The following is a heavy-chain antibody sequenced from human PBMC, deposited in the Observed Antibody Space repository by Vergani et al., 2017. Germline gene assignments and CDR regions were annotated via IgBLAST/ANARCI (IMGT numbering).Heavy chain of an antibody. Sequence: VQLEESGGGVVQPGRSLRLSCAGSGFTLSSHAMHWVRQAPGKGLEWVAFIWYDGSKEYYADSVKGRFTISRDNSKYTLYLQMNNLRAADTAVYYCARSGYCAHGVCYMTYYYYMDVWGKGTAVAVSS. CDR3: ARSGYCAHGVCYMTYYYYMDV. J-gene: IGHJ6*03. V-gene: IGHV3-33*01. D-gene: IGHD2-8*01. CDR1: GFTLSSHA. CDR2: IWYDGSKE.